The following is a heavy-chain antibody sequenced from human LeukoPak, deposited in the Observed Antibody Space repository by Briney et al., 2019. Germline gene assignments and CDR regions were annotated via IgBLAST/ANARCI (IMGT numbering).Heavy chain of an antibody. J-gene: IGHJ5*02. CDR3: ARDVSTSSWWFDP. V-gene: IGHV1-46*01. D-gene: IGHD2/OR15-2a*01. CDR1: GYTFTTYD. Sequence: ASVKVSCKASGYTFTTYDITWVRQATGQGLEWMGIINPTGDSTDYAQKFQGRVTMTRDTSTSTDYMELSSLTYEDTAVYYCARDVSTSSWWFDPWGQGTLVIVSS. CDR2: INPTGDST.